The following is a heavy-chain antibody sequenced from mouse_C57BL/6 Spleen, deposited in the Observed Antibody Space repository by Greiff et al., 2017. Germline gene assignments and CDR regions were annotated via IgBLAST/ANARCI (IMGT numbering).Heavy chain of an antibody. D-gene: IGHD1-1*01. CDR1: GYTFTSYW. CDR2: INPSNGGT. Sequence: VQLQQSGTELVKPGASVKLSCKASGYTFTSYWMHWVKQRPGQGLEWIGNINPSNGGTNYNEKFKSKATLTVDKSSSTAYMQLSSLTSEDSAVYYCARSGTTVVDYYAMDYWGQGTSVTVSS. V-gene: IGHV1-53*01. J-gene: IGHJ4*01. CDR3: ARSGTTVVDYYAMDY.